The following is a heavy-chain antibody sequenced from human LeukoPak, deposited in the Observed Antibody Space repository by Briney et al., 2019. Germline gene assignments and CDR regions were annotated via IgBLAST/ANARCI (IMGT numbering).Heavy chain of an antibody. Sequence: ASVKVSCKASGYTFTGYYIHWLRQAPGQGLEWMGWINPNSGGTNYAQKFQGRVTMTRDTSISTAYMELSRLRSDDTAVYYCATQSYTKVLADAFDIWGQGTMVTVSS. D-gene: IGHD2-2*02. CDR1: GYTFTGYY. J-gene: IGHJ3*02. V-gene: IGHV1-2*02. CDR3: ATQSYTKVLADAFDI. CDR2: INPNSGGT.